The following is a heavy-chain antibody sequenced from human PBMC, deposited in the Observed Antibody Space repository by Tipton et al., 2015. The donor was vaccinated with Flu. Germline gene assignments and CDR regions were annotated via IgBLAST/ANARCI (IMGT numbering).Heavy chain of an antibody. V-gene: IGHV4-4*07. J-gene: IGHJ3*02. CDR3: ARDLRCYSCYTGGDAFDM. D-gene: IGHD5-12*01. Sequence: TLSLTCTVSGGSISSSYWSWIRQPAGKGLEWIGRISTSGSTNYNASLESRVTMSRDTSKNHFSLRLSSATAADTALYYCARDLRCYSCYTGGDAFDMWGQGIMLTVSS. CDR1: GGSISSSY. CDR2: ISTSGST.